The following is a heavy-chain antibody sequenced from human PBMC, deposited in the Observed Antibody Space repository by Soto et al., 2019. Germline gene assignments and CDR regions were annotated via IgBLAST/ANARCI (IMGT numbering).Heavy chain of an antibody. J-gene: IGHJ4*02. V-gene: IGHV4-39*01. CDR3: ARGHSGRAATSFFDY. CDR1: GGSISSSSYF. D-gene: IGHD6-25*01. CDR2: IYSSGST. Sequence: SETLSLTCTVSGGSISSSSYFWGWLRQPPGQGLEWIVSIYSSGSTYYNPSLESRVTISVDTSKNQFSLNLNSVTAADTSLYFCARGHSGRAATSFFDYWGQGAQVTSPQ.